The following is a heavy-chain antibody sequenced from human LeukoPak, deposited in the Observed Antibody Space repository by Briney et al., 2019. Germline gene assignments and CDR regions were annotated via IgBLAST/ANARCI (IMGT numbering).Heavy chain of an antibody. CDR3: ASSIFGVVPPAY. Sequence: SETLSLTCTVSGGSISSYYWSWIRQAAGKGLEWIGRVYTGGSTTYNPSLKSRVTMSVDKSKNQFSLNLRSVTAADTAVYYCASSIFGVVPPAYWGQGTLVTVSS. CDR1: GGSISSYY. D-gene: IGHD3-3*01. V-gene: IGHV4-4*07. J-gene: IGHJ4*02. CDR2: VYTGGST.